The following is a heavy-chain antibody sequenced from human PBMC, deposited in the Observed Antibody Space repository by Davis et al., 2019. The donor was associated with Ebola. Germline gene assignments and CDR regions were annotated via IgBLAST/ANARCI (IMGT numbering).Heavy chain of an antibody. CDR3: ARWTGGYLGREYYFDY. V-gene: IGHV4-39*01. CDR2: IYYSGST. Sequence: SETLSLTCAVYGGSFSSYYWGWIRQPPGKGLEWIGSIYYSGSTYYNPSLKSRVTISVDTSKNQFSLKLSSVTPTDTAVYYCARWTGGYLGREYYFDYWGQGTLVTVSS. J-gene: IGHJ4*02. D-gene: IGHD1-26*01. CDR1: GGSFSSYY.